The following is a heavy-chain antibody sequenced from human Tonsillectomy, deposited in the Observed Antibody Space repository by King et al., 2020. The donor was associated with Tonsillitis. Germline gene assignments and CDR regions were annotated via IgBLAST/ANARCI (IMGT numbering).Heavy chain of an antibody. CDR2: INPSGGST. CDR1: GYTFTSYY. Sequence: VQLVESGAEVKKPGASVKVSCKASGYTFTSYYMHWVRQAPGQGLEWMGIINPSGGSTSYAQKFQGRVTMTRDTSTSTVFMELSSLRSEDTAVYYCASDGALNRKGYCSSTSCLPLGFWFDPWGQGTLVTVSS. V-gene: IGHV1-46*01. J-gene: IGHJ5*02. CDR3: ASDGALNRKGYCSSTSCLPLGFWFDP. D-gene: IGHD2-2*01.